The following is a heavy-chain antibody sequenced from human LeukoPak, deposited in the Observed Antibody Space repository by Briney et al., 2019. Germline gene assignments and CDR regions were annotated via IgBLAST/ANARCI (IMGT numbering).Heavy chain of an antibody. CDR3: ARDLGSGWLYDAFDI. J-gene: IGHJ3*02. V-gene: IGHV1-18*01. Sequence: ASVKVSCKASGYTFTNYGISWVRQAPGQGLEWMGWISAYNGNTNYAQKLQGRVTMTTDTSTSTAYMELRSLRSDDTAVYYCARDLGSGWLYDAFDIWGQGTMVTVSS. CDR1: GYTFTNYG. D-gene: IGHD6-19*01. CDR2: ISAYNGNT.